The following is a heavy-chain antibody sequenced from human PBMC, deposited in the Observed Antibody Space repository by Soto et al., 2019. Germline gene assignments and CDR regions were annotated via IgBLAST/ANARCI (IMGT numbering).Heavy chain of an antibody. J-gene: IGHJ6*02. CDR3: VRAYYYDSSGYYYYYYGMDV. Sequence: QVQLVQSGAEVKKPGSSVKVSCKASGGTFSSYAISWVRQAPGQGLEWMGGIIPIFGTANYAQKFQGRVTISADEATSTAYMELSSLRSEDTAVYYCVRAYYYDSSGYYYYYYGMDVWGQGTTVTVSS. V-gene: IGHV1-69*12. D-gene: IGHD3-22*01. CDR2: IIPIFGTA. CDR1: GGTFSSYA.